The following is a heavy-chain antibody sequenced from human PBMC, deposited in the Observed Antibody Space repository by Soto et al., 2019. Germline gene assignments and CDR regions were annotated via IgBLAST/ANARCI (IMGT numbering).Heavy chain of an antibody. Sequence: GGSLRLSCAASGFTFSSYGMHWVRQAPGKGLEWVAVISYDGSNKYYADSVKGRFTISRDNSKNTLYLQMNSLRAEDTAVYYCAKDNGVGATLNYYYYGMDVWGQGTTVTVS. CDR3: AKDNGVGATLNYYYYGMDV. J-gene: IGHJ6*02. V-gene: IGHV3-30*18. CDR2: ISYDGSNK. D-gene: IGHD1-26*01. CDR1: GFTFSSYG.